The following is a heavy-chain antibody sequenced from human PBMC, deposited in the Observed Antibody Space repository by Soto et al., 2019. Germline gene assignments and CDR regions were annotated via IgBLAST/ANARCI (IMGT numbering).Heavy chain of an antibody. CDR2: IDSSGST. J-gene: IGHJ4*01. CDR1: DDFVTTYY. CDR3: TRGVGWLVDY. D-gene: IGHD6-19*01. Sequence: QVQLQESGPGMVKPSGTLSLTCTVSDDFVTTYYWSRFRQPPGKGLEWIGYIDSSGSTKYNPSLRSRVTISIGTSKNQFSLMLTSVTAADTAVYYCTRGVGWLVDYWGQGALVTVFS. V-gene: IGHV4-59*02.